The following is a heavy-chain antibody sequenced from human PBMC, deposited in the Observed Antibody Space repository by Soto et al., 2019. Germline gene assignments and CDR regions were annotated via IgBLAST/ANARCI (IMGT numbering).Heavy chain of an antibody. J-gene: IGHJ2*01. D-gene: IGHD4-17*01. CDR3: ASSPPPTVTMYSRYFDL. V-gene: IGHV1-69*06. CDR1: GYTFTSYA. CDR2: IIPIFGTA. Sequence: SVKVSCKASGYTFTSYAINWVRQAPGQGLEWMGRIIPIFGTANYAQKFQGRVTITADKSTNTAYMELRSLRSEDTAMYYCASSPPPTVTMYSRYFDLWGRGTLVTVSS.